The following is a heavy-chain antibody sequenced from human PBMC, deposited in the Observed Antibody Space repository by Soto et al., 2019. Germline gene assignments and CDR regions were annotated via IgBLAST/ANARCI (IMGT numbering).Heavy chain of an antibody. CDR3: ARFRPLTYYYDSSGYYDDY. CDR2: ISAYNGNT. Sequence: ASVKVSCKASGYTFTSYCISWVRQAPGQGLEWMGWISAYNGNTNYAQKLQGRVTMTTDTSTSTAYMELRSLRSDDTAVYYCARFRPLTYYYDSSGYYDDYWGQGTLVTVSS. D-gene: IGHD3-22*01. V-gene: IGHV1-18*01. CDR1: GYTFTSYC. J-gene: IGHJ4*02.